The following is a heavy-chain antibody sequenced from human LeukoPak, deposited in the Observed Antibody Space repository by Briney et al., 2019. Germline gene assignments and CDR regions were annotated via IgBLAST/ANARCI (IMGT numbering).Heavy chain of an antibody. CDR3: AREPGYSGYVLLY. J-gene: IGHJ4*02. CDR2: IIPIFGTA. CDR1: GGTFSSYA. Sequence: SVKVSCKASGGTFSSYAISWVRQAPGQGLEWMGGIIPIFGTANYAQKFQGRVTITADESTSTAYMELSSLRSEDTAVYYCAREPGYSGYVLLYWGQGTLVTVSS. D-gene: IGHD5-12*01. V-gene: IGHV1-69*13.